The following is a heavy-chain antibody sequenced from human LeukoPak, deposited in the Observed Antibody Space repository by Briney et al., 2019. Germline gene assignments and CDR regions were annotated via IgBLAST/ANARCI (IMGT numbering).Heavy chain of an antibody. J-gene: IGHJ4*02. CDR3: ARPGYDYVARYYFDY. Sequence: PSETLSLTCTVSGYSINNGYYWGWIRQPPGKGLEWIGSIYHSGSTYYEPSLQSRVTISVDTSKNQFSLKLSSVTAADTAVYYCARPGYDYVARYYFDYWGQGTLVTVSS. D-gene: IGHD4-17*01. V-gene: IGHV4-38-2*02. CDR1: GYSINNGYY. CDR2: IYHSGST.